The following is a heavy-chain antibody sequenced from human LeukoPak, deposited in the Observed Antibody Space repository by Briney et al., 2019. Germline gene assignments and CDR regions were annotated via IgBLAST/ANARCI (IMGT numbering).Heavy chain of an antibody. CDR3: AISVYDSSGYARAFDY. CDR1: GFTFSDYW. CDR2: ISSSSSYT. Sequence: GGSLRLSCAASGFTFSDYWMSWIRQAPGKGLEWVSYISSSSSYTNYADSVKGRFTISRDNAKNSLYLQMNSLRAEDTAVYYCAISVYDSSGYARAFDYWGRGTPVTVSS. V-gene: IGHV3-11*03. J-gene: IGHJ4*02. D-gene: IGHD3-22*01.